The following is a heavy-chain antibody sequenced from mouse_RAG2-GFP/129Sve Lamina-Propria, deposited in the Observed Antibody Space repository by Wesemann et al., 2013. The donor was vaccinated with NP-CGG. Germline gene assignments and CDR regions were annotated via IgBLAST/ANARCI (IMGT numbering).Heavy chain of an antibody. Sequence: QVQLQQPGAELVKPGASVKLSCKASGYTFTSYWMHWVKQRPGQGLEWIGEIDPSDSYTYYNQKFKGKATLTVDKSSSTAYMQLSSLTSEDSAVYYCARLGGMLAYWGQGTLVTVSA. J-gene: IGHJ3*01. CDR1: GYTFTSYW. V-gene: IGHV1-69*02. CDR3: ARLGGMLAY. CDR2: IDPSDSYT. D-gene: IGHD1-1*02.